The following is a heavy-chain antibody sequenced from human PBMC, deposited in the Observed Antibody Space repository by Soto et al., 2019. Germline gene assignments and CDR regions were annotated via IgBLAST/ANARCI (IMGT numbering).Heavy chain of an antibody. CDR3: ASIRGVFGY. CDR1: GFSLSDLF. V-gene: IGHV3-72*01. Sequence: EVQLVESGGDLVQPGGSLRLSCSASGFSLSDLFIDWVRQAPGKGLEWVGRTKDKAYSYTTEYAASMKGRFTISRDESRNSLCLQMSSLKPEDTAVYYCASIRGVFGYWGQGTLVTVSS. J-gene: IGHJ4*02. CDR2: TKDKAYSYTT. D-gene: IGHD3-10*01.